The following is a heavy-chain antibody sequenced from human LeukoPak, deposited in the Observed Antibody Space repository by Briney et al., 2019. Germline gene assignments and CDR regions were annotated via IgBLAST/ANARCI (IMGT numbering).Heavy chain of an antibody. V-gene: IGHV1-18*01. D-gene: IGHD3-22*01. CDR1: GYTFTNYG. Sequence: GASVKVSCKASGYTFTNYGISWVRQAPGQGLEWMGWINTYNGNTNYAQKFRGRVTMTTDTSTSTAYMELRSLRSDDTAVYYCARVVLDHYYDSSGYLGTLDYWGQGTLVTASS. CDR3: ARVVLDHYYDSSGYLGTLDY. J-gene: IGHJ4*02. CDR2: INTYNGNT.